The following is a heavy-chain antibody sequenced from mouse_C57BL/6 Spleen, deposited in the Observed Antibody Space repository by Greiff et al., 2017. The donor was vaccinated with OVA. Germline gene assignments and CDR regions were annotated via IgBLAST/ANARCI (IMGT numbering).Heavy chain of an antibody. CDR3: ARPGDYGYDEGAWFAY. Sequence: EVKLLESGGGLVQPGGSLKLSCAASGFTFSDYYMYWVRQTPEKRLEWVAYISNGGGSTYSPDTVKGRFTISRDNAKNTLYLQMSRLKSEDTAMYYCARPGDYGYDEGAWFAYWGQGTLVTVSA. CDR1: GFTFSDYY. CDR2: ISNGGGST. D-gene: IGHD2-2*01. V-gene: IGHV5-12*01. J-gene: IGHJ3*01.